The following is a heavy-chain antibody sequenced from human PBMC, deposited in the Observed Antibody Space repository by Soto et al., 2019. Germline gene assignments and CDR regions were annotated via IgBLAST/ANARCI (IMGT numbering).Heavy chain of an antibody. V-gene: IGHV4-31*03. Sequence: SETLSLTCTVSGGSISSGGYYWSWIRQHPGKGLEWIGYIYYSGSTYYNPSLKSRVTISVDTSKKQFSLKLSSVTAADTAVYFCARDPSSSTSGWFDPWGQGTLVTVSS. CDR3: ARDPSSSTSGWFDP. D-gene: IGHD2-2*01. CDR1: GGSISSGGYY. CDR2: IYYSGST. J-gene: IGHJ5*02.